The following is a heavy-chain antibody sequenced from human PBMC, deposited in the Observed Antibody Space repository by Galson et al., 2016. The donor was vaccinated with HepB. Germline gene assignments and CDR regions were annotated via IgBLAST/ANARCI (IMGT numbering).Heavy chain of an antibody. Sequence: SETLSLTCAVSGDSVISNNWWSWVRQPPGKGLEWIGEIHHSGSSNYNPSLKSRVTMSVDKSKNQFSLRLTSVTVADAAVHYCARLSATYYVDNWGQGTLVTVSS. J-gene: IGHJ4*02. CDR2: IHHSGSS. V-gene: IGHV4-4*02. CDR3: ARLSATYYVDN. CDR1: GDSVISNNW.